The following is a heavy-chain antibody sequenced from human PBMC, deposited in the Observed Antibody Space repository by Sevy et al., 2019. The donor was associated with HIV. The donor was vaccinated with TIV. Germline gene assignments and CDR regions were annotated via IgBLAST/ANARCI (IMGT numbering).Heavy chain of an antibody. CDR3: AAYSSSWYAEYFQH. CDR1: GFTFSSYS. J-gene: IGHJ1*01. CDR2: ISSSSSYI. Sequence: GGSLRLSCAASGFTFSSYSMNWVRQAPGKGLEWVSSISSSSSYIYYADSVKGRFTISRDNAKNSPYLQMNSLRAEDTAVYYCAAYSSSWYAEYFQHWGQGTLVTVSS. D-gene: IGHD6-13*01. V-gene: IGHV3-21*01.